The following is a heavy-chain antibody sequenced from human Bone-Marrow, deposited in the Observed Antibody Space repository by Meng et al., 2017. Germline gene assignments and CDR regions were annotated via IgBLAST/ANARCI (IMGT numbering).Heavy chain of an antibody. J-gene: IGHJ4*02. Sequence: ASVKVSCKASGYTFTGYYMHWVRQAPGQGLEWMGRINPNSGGTNYAQKFQGRVTMTRDTSISRAYMELSRLRSDDTAVYYCARKIAAATDLDYWGQGTLVTVSS. D-gene: IGHD6-13*01. CDR2: INPNSGGT. V-gene: IGHV1-2*06. CDR3: ARKIAAATDLDY. CDR1: GYTFTGYY.